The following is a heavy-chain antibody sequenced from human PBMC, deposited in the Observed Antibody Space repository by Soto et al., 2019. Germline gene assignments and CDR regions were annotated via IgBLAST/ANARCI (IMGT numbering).Heavy chain of an antibody. J-gene: IGHJ6*02. V-gene: IGHV4-39*01. CDR3: ARSEESIAALYYYYYVMEG. CDR2: IYYSGST. D-gene: IGHD6-6*01. CDR1: GGSISSSSYY. Sequence: SETLSLTCTVSGGSISSSSYYCGWIRQPPWKGLEWIGSIYYSGSTYYNPSLKSRVTISVDTSKNQFSLKLSSVTAADTAVYYCARSEESIAALYYYYYVMEGLGQGTTVTVSS.